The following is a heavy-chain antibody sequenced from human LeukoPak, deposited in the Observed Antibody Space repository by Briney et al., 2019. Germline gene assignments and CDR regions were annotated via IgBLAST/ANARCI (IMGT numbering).Heavy chain of an antibody. V-gene: IGHV3-7*01. J-gene: IGHJ4*02. CDR1: GFTFSSHW. CDR3: ARDKVTY. CDR2: INQDGSEK. Sequence: GGSLRLSCAASGFTFSSHWMSWVRQTPGRGLEWVAHINQDGSEKYYVDSVKGRFTISRDNAKNSLHLQMNSLRAEDTAVYYCARDKVTYWGQGTLVTVSS.